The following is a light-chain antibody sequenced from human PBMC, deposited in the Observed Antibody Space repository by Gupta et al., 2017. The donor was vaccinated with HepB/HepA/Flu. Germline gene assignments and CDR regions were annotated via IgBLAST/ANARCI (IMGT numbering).Light chain of an antibody. V-gene: IGKV3-11*01. CDR3: QQRSNWPPLFT. CDR1: QSVNSY. CDR2: DAS. Sequence: EIVLTQSPATLSLSPGERATLSCRASQSVNSYLAWYQQKPGQAPRLLIYDASNRATGIPARFSGSGSGTDFTLTISSLEPEDFAVYYCQQRSNWPPLFTFGHGTKVDIK. J-gene: IGKJ3*01.